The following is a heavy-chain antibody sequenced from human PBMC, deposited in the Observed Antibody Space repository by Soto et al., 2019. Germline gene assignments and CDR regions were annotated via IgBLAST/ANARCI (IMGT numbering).Heavy chain of an antibody. CDR2: INPSGGST. CDR3: AREASKYSGMDV. Sequence: GASVKVSCKKAGYTFTNYYLHWVRQDTGQRLEWMGVINPSGGSTTYAQKFQGRVTTTRDTSTSTVYMELSSLISEDTNEYYCAREASKYSGMDVWGQGTTVTVSS. D-gene: IGHD2-21*01. J-gene: IGHJ6*02. CDR1: GYTFTNYY. V-gene: IGHV1-46*01.